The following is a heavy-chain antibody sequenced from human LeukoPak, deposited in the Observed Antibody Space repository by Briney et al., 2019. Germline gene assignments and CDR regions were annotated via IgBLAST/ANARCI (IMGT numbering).Heavy chain of an antibody. D-gene: IGHD3-16*02. CDR2: FDPEDGET. Sequence: ASVKVSCKVSGYTLTELSMHWVRQAPGKGLEWMGGFDPEDGETIYAQKFQGRVTMTEDTSTDTAYMELSSLRSEDTAVYYCARRIMITFGGVIVPTNNWFDPWGQGTLVTVSS. CDR3: ARRIMITFGGVIVPTNNWFDP. V-gene: IGHV1-24*01. CDR1: GYTLTELS. J-gene: IGHJ5*02.